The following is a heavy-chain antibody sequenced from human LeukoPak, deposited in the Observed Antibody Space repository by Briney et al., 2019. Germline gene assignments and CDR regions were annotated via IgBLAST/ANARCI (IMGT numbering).Heavy chain of an antibody. Sequence: SQTLSLTCTVSGGSISSGGYYWNWIRQHPGKGLEWIGYIYYTGSTSYNPPFKSRVTISVDTSKNQFSLKLTSVTAADTAVYYCARAGMGSGYDEANWFDPWGQGTLVTVSS. CDR3: ARAGMGSGYDEANWFDP. D-gene: IGHD5-12*01. CDR1: GGSISSGGYY. CDR2: IYYTGST. J-gene: IGHJ5*02. V-gene: IGHV4-31*03.